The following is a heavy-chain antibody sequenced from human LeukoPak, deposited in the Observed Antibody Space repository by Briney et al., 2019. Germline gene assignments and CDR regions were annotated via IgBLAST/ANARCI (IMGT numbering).Heavy chain of an antibody. CDR1: GFAFSSFA. CDR2: ISGGGGSP. CDR3: AKGLYYDILTGRVSHYGMGV. V-gene: IGHV3-23*01. Sequence: GGSLRLSCAASGFAFSSFAMTWVRQAPGKGLECVSTISGGGGSPYNAASVKGRFTISRDNYKNTLYLQMDSVRAEDTAVYYCAKGLYYDILTGRVSHYGMGVWGQGTTVTVSS. J-gene: IGHJ6*02. D-gene: IGHD3-9*01.